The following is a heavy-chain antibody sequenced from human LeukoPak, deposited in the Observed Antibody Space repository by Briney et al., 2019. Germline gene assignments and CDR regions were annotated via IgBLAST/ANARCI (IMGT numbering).Heavy chain of an antibody. CDR2: ISGGSTYI. V-gene: IGHV3-21*01. CDR1: GFNFSDYE. J-gene: IGHJ6*02. Sequence: PGGSLRLSCAASGFNFSDYEMNWLRQAPGKGLEWASSISGGSTYIDYADSVKGRFTISRDNAKNSLYLQMNSLRAEDTAVYYCARDVYYGMDVWGQGTTVTVSS. CDR3: ARDVYYGMDV.